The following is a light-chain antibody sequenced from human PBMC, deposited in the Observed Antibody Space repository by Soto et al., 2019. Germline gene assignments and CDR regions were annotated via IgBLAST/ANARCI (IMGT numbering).Light chain of an antibody. CDR1: QSVSSSY. J-gene: IGKJ4*01. CDR3: QQYGSSPG. Sequence: EIVLTQSPGTLSLSPGERATLSCRASQSVSSSYLAWYQQKPGQAPRLLIYGASSRATGIPDRFSGSGSGTDFTLTISRLEPGDFAVYYCQQYGSSPGFGGGTKVDIK. V-gene: IGKV3-20*01. CDR2: GAS.